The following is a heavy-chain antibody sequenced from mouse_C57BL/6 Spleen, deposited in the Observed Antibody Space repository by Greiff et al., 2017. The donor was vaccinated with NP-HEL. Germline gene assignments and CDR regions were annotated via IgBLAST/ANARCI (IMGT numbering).Heavy chain of an antibody. Sequence: VQLQQSGPGLVQPSQSLSITCTVSGFSLTSYGVHWVSQSPGKGLEWLGVIWSGGSTDYNAAFISRLSISKDNSKSQVFFKMNSLQADDTAIYYCARRGGSSPYWYFDVWGTGTTVTVSS. V-gene: IGHV2-2*01. J-gene: IGHJ1*03. CDR2: IWSGGST. CDR1: GFSLTSYG. CDR3: ARRGGSSPYWYFDV. D-gene: IGHD1-1*01.